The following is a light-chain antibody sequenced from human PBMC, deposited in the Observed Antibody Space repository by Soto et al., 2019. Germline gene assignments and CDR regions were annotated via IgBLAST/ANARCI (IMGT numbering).Light chain of an antibody. CDR2: GNS. CDR3: CSYAGSGTWM. Sequence: QSVLTQPPSVSGAPGQRVTISCTGSSSNIGAGYDVHWYQQLPGTAPKLLIYGNSNRPSGVPDRFSGSKSGTSASLAITGLQAEDEADYYCCSYAGSGTWMFGGGTKLTVL. V-gene: IGLV1-40*01. J-gene: IGLJ3*02. CDR1: SSNIGAGYD.